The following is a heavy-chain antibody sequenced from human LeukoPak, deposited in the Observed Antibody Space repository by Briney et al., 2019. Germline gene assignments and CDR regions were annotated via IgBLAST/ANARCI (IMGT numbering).Heavy chain of an antibody. J-gene: IGHJ4*02. V-gene: IGHV4-39*01. CDR3: ARQTGSGLFILP. CDR2: IYYSGNT. CDR1: GVSISSSNSY. D-gene: IGHD3/OR15-3a*01. Sequence: PSETLSLTCTVSGVSISSSNSYWGWIRQPPGKGLEWIGSIYYSGNTYYNASFKSQVSISIDTSKNQFPLRLTSVTAADTAVYYCARQTGSGLFILPGGQGTLVTVSS.